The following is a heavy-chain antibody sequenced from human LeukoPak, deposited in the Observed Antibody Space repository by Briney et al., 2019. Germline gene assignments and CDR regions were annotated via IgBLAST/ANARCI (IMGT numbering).Heavy chain of an antibody. CDR1: GGSISSYY. Sequence: PSETLSLTCTVSGGSISSYYWSWIRQPPGKGLEWIGYIYYSGSSNYNPSLKSRVTISVDTSKNQFSLKLSSVTAADTAVYYCARDKRLDAFDIWGQGTMGTVSS. CDR3: ARDKRLDAFDI. CDR2: IYYSGSS. J-gene: IGHJ3*02. V-gene: IGHV4-59*01.